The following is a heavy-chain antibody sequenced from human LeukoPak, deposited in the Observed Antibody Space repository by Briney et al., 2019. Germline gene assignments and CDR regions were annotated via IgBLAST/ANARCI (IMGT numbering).Heavy chain of an antibody. Sequence: PSETLSLTCTVSGGSISSHYWSWIRQPPGKGLECIGYIYYSGSTNYNPSLKSRVTISVDTSKNQFSLKLSSVTAADTAVYYCARDSSSWYLDAFDIWGQGTMVTVSS. CDR1: GGSISSHY. CDR3: ARDSSSWYLDAFDI. CDR2: IYYSGST. D-gene: IGHD6-13*01. V-gene: IGHV4-59*11. J-gene: IGHJ3*02.